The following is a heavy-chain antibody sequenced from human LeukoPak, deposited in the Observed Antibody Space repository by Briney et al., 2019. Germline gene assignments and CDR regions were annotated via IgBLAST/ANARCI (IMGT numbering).Heavy chain of an antibody. V-gene: IGHV3-30*02. CDR2: MRNDGSNK. CDR1: GFVFSTYG. Sequence: GGSLRLSCAASGFVFSTYGMHWVRQAPGKGLEWVAFMRNDGSNKYYADSVRGRFTISRDNSKNTLYLQMNSLRAEDTAVYYCAKANTGGGSNNLGYFHHWGQGTLVTVSS. J-gene: IGHJ1*01. CDR3: AKANTGGGSNNLGYFHH. D-gene: IGHD3-16*01.